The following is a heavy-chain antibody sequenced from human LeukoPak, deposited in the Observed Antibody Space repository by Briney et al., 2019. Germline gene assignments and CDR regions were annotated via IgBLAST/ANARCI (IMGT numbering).Heavy chain of an antibody. CDR3: AKDHYDSSGYPGHFDY. J-gene: IGHJ4*02. CDR1: GFTFSSYA. Sequence: GGSLRLPCAASGFTFSSYAMSWVRQAPGKGLEWVSAISGSGGSTYYADSVKGRFTISRDNSKNTLYLQMNSLRAEDTAVYYCAKDHYDSSGYPGHFDYWGQGTLVTVSS. V-gene: IGHV3-23*01. CDR2: ISGSGGST. D-gene: IGHD3-22*01.